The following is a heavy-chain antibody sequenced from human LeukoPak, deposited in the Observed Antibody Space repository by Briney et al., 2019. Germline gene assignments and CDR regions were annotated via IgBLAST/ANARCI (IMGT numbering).Heavy chain of an antibody. Sequence: GGSLRLSCAASGFTFDDYAMHWVRQAPGKGLEWVSGISWNSGSIGYADSVKGRFTISRDNAKNSLYLQMNSLRAEDTALYNCAKDRGYSYGTDAFDIWGQGTMVTVSS. CDR1: GFTFDDYA. CDR3: AKDRGYSYGTDAFDI. V-gene: IGHV3-9*01. D-gene: IGHD5-18*01. CDR2: ISWNSGSI. J-gene: IGHJ3*02.